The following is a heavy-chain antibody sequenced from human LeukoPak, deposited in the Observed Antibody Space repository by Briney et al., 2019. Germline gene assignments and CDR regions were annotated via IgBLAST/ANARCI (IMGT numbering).Heavy chain of an antibody. D-gene: IGHD6-13*01. CDR3: ARHGSSSWPRLGVRKFDP. J-gene: IGHJ5*02. CDR2: IYYSGST. V-gene: IGHV4-39*01. CDR1: GGSISSSSYY. Sequence: PSETLSLTCTVSGGSISSSSYYWGWIRQPPGTGLEWIGSIYYSGSTYYNPSLKSRVTISVDTSKNQFSLKLSSVTAADTAVYYCARHGSSSWPRLGVRKFDPWGQGTLVTVSS.